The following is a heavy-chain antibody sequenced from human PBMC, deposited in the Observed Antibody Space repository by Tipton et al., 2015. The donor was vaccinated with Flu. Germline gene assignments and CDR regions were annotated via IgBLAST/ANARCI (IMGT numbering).Heavy chain of an antibody. CDR2: VYHSGST. CDR1: GGSISSSSDY. Sequence: TLSLTCTVSGGSISSSSDYWGWIRQPPGKGLEWIGSVYHSGSTFHNPSLKSRVTLSIDTSKNQFSLKLSSVTAADTAVYYCARRRYDFWSGYYWSYWYFDIWGRGTLVTVSS. CDR3: ARRRYDFWSGYYWSYWYFDI. J-gene: IGHJ2*01. D-gene: IGHD3-3*01. V-gene: IGHV4-39*07.